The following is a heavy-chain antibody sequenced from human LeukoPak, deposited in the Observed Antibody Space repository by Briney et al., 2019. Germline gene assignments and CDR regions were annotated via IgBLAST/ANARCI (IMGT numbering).Heavy chain of an antibody. V-gene: IGHV3-30*02. D-gene: IGHD3-10*01. CDR3: AKDATMVRGVADFIDY. J-gene: IGHJ4*02. CDR1: GFTFSSYS. Sequence: GGSLRLSCAASGFTFSSYSMNWVRQAPGKGLEWVAFIRYDGSNEYYADSVKGRFTISRDNSKNTLYLQMNSLRAEDTAVYYCAKDATMVRGVADFIDYWGQGTLVTVSS. CDR2: IRYDGSNE.